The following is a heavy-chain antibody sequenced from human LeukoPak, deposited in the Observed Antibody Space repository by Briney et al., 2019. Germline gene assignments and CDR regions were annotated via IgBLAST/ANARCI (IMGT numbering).Heavy chain of an antibody. D-gene: IGHD6-19*01. Sequence: GGSLRLSCAASGFTFSTYWMNWVRQAPGKGLEWVANIKQDGSEKFYVDSVKGRLTISRDNGKNSLYLQMNSLRAEDTAIYYCAGGTGWLITNWGPGTQVTVSS. CDR2: IKQDGSEK. J-gene: IGHJ4*02. CDR3: AGGTGWLITN. CDR1: GFTFSTYW. V-gene: IGHV3-7*03.